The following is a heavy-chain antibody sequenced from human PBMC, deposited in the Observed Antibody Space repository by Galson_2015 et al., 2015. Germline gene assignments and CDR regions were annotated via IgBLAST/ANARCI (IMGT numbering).Heavy chain of an antibody. D-gene: IGHD1-26*01. CDR2: ISSSSSYI. J-gene: IGHJ4*02. Sequence: SLRLSCAASGFTFSSYSMNWVRQAPGKGLEWVSSISSSSSYIYYADSVKGRFTISRDNAKNSLYLQMNSLRAEDTAVYYCARGGATTRKEGLCDYWGQGTLVTVSS. V-gene: IGHV3-21*01. CDR3: ARGGATTRKEGLCDY. CDR1: GFTFSSYS.